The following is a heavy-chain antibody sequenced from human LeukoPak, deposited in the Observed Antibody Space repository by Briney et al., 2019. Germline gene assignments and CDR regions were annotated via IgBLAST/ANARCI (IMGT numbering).Heavy chain of an antibody. Sequence: GGSLRLSCAASGFIFSTYTMTWVRQAPGKGLEWVSSITSSSTYISYADSLKGRFTISRDNAKNSLFLQMNSLRAEDTAVYYCARVATVTTDFDYWGLGTLVTVSS. V-gene: IGHV3-21*01. D-gene: IGHD4-17*01. CDR3: ARVATVTTDFDY. J-gene: IGHJ4*02. CDR1: GFIFSTYT. CDR2: ITSSSTYI.